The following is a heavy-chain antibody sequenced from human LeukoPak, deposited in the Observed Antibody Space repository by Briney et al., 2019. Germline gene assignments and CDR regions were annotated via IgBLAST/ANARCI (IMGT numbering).Heavy chain of an antibody. CDR1: GGSISSYY. J-gene: IGHJ6*02. CDR3: ATIAAPYGMDV. Sequence: SETLSLTCTVSGGSISSYYWSWIRQPAGKGLEWIGRIYTSGSTNCNPSLKSRVTMSVDTSKNQFSLKLSSVTAADTAVYYCATIAAPYGMDVWGQGTTVTVSS. CDR2: IYTSGST. V-gene: IGHV4-4*07. D-gene: IGHD6-6*01.